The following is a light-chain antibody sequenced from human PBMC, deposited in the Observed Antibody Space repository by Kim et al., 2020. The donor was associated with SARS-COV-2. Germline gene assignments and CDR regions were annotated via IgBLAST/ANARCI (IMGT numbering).Light chain of an antibody. J-gene: IGKJ3*01. V-gene: IGKV3-20*01. Sequence: SPGERATLAGRASQSVTSSYLAWYQQKPGQAPRLLVYGTSSRATGIPDRFSGSGSGTDLTLTISRLEPEDFAVYYCQHYGSSLFTFGPGTKVDIK. CDR3: QHYGSSLFT. CDR2: GTS. CDR1: QSVTSSY.